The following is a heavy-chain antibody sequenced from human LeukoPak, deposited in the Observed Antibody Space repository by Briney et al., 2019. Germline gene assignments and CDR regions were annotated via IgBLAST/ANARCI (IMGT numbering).Heavy chain of an antibody. CDR3: VKDGHSVTIFDY. D-gene: IGHD4-17*01. Sequence: PGGSLRLSCAVSRFTFSSYSMNWVRQAPGKGLEWVSYISSSSSSIYYADSVKGRFTISRDNAKNSLYLQMNSLRPEDTAVYYCVKDGHSVTIFDYWGRGTLVTVSS. V-gene: IGHV3-48*01. J-gene: IGHJ4*02. CDR1: RFTFSSYS. CDR2: ISSSSSSI.